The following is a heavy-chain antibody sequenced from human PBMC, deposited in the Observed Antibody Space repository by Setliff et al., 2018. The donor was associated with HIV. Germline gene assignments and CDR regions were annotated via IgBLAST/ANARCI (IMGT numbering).Heavy chain of an antibody. CDR3: ARHGGETHVWSGRGNWFDP. V-gene: IGHV4-61*02. D-gene: IGHD3-10*01. Sequence: PSETLSLTCTVSGGSISSGSYYWSWIRQPAGKGLEWIGRIYTSGSTNYNPSLKSRVSISVDTSKNQFSLKLSSVTAADTAVYYCARHGGETHVWSGRGNWFDPWGQGTLVTVSS. CDR1: GGSISSGSYY. CDR2: IYTSGST. J-gene: IGHJ5*02.